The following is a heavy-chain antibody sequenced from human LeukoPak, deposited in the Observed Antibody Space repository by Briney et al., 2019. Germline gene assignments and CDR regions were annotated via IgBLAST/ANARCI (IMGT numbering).Heavy chain of an antibody. Sequence: SMKVSCKASGGTFSSYAISWVRQAPGQGLEWMGRIIPILGIANYAQKFQGRVTITADKSTSTAYMELSSLRSEDTAVYYCARDPDNWFDPWGQGTLVTVSS. J-gene: IGHJ5*02. CDR3: ARDPDNWFDP. CDR2: IIPILGIA. V-gene: IGHV1-69*04. CDR1: GGTFSSYA.